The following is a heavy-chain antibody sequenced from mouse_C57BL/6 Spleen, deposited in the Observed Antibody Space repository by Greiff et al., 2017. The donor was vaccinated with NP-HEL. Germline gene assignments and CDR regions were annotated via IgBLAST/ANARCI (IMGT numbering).Heavy chain of an antibody. CDR3: ARLGYYYDYDERGYAMDY. CDR2: IYPGSGNT. Sequence: VQLQQSGPELVKPGASVKISCKASGYSFTSYYIHWVKQRPGQGLEWIGWIYPGSGNTKYNEKFKGKATLTADTSSSTAYMQLSSLTSEDSAVYYCARLGYYYDYDERGYAMDYWGQGTSVTVSS. D-gene: IGHD2-4*01. V-gene: IGHV1-66*01. CDR1: GYSFTSYY. J-gene: IGHJ4*01.